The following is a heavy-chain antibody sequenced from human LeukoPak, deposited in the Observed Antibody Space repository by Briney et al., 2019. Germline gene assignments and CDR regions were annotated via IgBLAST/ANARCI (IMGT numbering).Heavy chain of an antibody. V-gene: IGHV1-2*02. J-gene: IGHJ3*02. CDR2: INPNSGGT. CDR1: GYTFTGYY. D-gene: IGHD6-6*01. Sequence: ASVKVSCKASGYTFTGYYMHWVRQAPGQGLEWMGWINPNSGGTNYAQKFQGRVTMTRDTSISTAYMELSRLRSDDTAVYYCARPSSIAELDAFDIWGQGTMVTVSS. CDR3: ARPSSIAELDAFDI.